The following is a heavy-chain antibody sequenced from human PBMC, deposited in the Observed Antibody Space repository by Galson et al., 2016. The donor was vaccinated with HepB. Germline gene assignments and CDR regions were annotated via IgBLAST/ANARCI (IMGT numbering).Heavy chain of an antibody. CDR3: ARESGVGVAFDC. CDR1: GYTFNTYG. D-gene: IGHD6-19*01. V-gene: IGHV1-18*01. CDR2: ISPYNGHT. Sequence: SVKVSCKASGYTFNTYGVAWVRQAPGQGLEWMGWISPYNGHTNYAQNFQGRVTMTTDTSTSTAFLELRSLRSDDTAIYYCARESGVGVAFDCWGQGTLVTVSS. J-gene: IGHJ4*02.